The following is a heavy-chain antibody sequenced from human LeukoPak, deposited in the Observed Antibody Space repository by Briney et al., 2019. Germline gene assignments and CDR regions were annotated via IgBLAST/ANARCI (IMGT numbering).Heavy chain of an antibody. V-gene: IGHV4-34*01. CDR2: INHSGST. CDR1: GGSFSGYY. CDR3: ARRGGQKKPTRKYSGIDY. J-gene: IGHJ4*02. D-gene: IGHD1-26*01. Sequence: SETLSLTCAVYGGSFSGYYWSWIRQPPGKGLEWIGDINHSGSTNYNPSLKSRVTISVDTSKNQFSLKLSSVTAADTAVYYCARRGGQKKPTRKYSGIDYWGQGTLVTVSS.